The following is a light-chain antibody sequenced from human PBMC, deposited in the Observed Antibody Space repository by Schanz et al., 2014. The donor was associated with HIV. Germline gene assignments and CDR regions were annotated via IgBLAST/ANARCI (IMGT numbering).Light chain of an antibody. CDR3: QQYGSSPLFT. CDR1: QSVNNY. CDR2: GAS. Sequence: EIVLTQSPGTLSVSPGERATLSCRAGQSVNNYLAWYQQKPGQAPRLLIYGASSRATGIPDRFSGSGSGTDFTLTISRLEPEDFAVYYCQQYGSSPLFTFGPGTKVDIK. V-gene: IGKV3-20*01. J-gene: IGKJ3*01.